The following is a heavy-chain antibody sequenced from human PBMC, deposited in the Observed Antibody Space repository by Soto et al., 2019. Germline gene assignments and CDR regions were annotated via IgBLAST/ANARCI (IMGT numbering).Heavy chain of an antibody. Sequence: QVQLVESGGGVVQPGRSLRLSCAASGFTFSSYLMHWVRQAPGKGLEWVAVISYDGSNKYYADSVKGRFTISRDNSKNSLYLQMNSRRVEATAVYYCAREFTLTTFDYWGQGTLVTVSS. CDR1: GFTFSSYL. CDR2: ISYDGSNK. J-gene: IGHJ4*02. V-gene: IGHV3-30-3*01. CDR3: AREFTLTTFDY. D-gene: IGHD4-17*01.